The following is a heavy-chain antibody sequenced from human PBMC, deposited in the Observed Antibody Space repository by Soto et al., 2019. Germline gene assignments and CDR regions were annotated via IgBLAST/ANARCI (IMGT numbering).Heavy chain of an antibody. CDR1: GFTFSNAW. D-gene: IGHD6-19*01. CDR2: IKSAPDGGTA. Sequence: EVQLVESGGGLVKPGGSLRLSCAASGFTFSNAWMHWVRQAPGKGLEWVGRIKSAPDGGTADYAAPVKGRFTISRDDSKNTLFLQMNSLKTEDTAVYYCTTPLTVASWGQGTLVTVAA. V-gene: IGHV3-15*07. J-gene: IGHJ4*02. CDR3: TTPLTVAS.